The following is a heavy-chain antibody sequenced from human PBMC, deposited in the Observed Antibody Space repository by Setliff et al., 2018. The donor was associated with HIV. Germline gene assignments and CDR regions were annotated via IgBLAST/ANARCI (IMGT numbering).Heavy chain of an antibody. J-gene: IGHJ4*02. CDR1: GASISDSNSY. CDR3: ASIWFGESKPLDS. D-gene: IGHD3-10*01. CDR2: IYSSGST. Sequence: SETLSLTCTVYGASISDSNSYWGWIRQPPGKRLEWLGSIYSSGSTSYNPSLSSRLTISVDTSKSHVSLRLTSVTAADTAVYYCASIWFGESKPLDSWGQGMLVTVSS. V-gene: IGHV4-39*02.